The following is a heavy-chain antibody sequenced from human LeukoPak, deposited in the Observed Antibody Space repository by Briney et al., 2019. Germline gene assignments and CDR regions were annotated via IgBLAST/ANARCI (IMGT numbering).Heavy chain of an antibody. CDR3: ARQGLLWFEFDY. D-gene: IGHD3-10*01. V-gene: IGHV5-51*01. CDR1: GYNFGDYW. CDR2: IYPGNSDI. J-gene: IGHJ4*02. Sequence: GESLKISCKGSGYNFGDYWIGWVRQMPGQGLERMGIIYPGNSDIRYSSSFQGQVTISADKSISTAYLQWSSLKASDTAMYYCARQGLLWFEFDYWGQGTLVTVSS.